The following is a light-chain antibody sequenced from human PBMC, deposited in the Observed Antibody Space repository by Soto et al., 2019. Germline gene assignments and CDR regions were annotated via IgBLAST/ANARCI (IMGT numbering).Light chain of an antibody. CDR1: QDISNY. Sequence: DIQMTQSPSSLSASVGDRVTITCQASQDISNYLNWYQQKPGKAPKLLIYDASNLETGVPSRFSGSGSGTDFNFTISSLQPEDIGTYYCQQYDNLPFTFGGGTKVEIK. CDR2: DAS. CDR3: QQYDNLPFT. V-gene: IGKV1-33*01. J-gene: IGKJ4*01.